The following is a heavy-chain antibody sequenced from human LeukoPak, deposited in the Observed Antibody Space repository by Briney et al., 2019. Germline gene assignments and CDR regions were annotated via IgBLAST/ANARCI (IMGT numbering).Heavy chain of an antibody. CDR3: AREYLIAALGGFHGYFDY. J-gene: IGHJ4*02. CDR2: IWYDGSNK. Sequence: GGSLRLSCAASGFTFSSYGMHWVRQAPGLELEWVAVIWYDGSNKYYAASLKGGFTISRDNSTNTLYLQMNSLRAEDTAVYYCAREYLIAALGGFHGYFDYWGQGTLVTVSS. D-gene: IGHD6-6*01. CDR1: GFTFSSYG. V-gene: IGHV3-33*01.